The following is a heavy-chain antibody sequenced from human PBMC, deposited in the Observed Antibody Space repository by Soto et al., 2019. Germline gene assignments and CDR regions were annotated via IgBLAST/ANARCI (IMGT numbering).Heavy chain of an antibody. D-gene: IGHD6-13*01. CDR1: GYSFTSYG. J-gene: IGHJ5*02. CDR2: INTYNGNT. CDR3: AREPAAGDWFDP. Sequence: QVQLVQSGAEVKKPGASVKVSCKASGYSFTSYGITWVRQAPGQGLEWMGWINTYNGNTNYAQKLQGRVTMTTDTSTSTAYMELRSLRSDDTAVYYCAREPAAGDWFDPWGQGTLVTVSA. V-gene: IGHV1-18*01.